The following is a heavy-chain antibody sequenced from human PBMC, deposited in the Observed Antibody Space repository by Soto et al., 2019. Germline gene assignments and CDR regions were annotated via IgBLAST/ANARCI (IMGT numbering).Heavy chain of an antibody. Sequence: QVRLVESGGGVVQPGTSLRLSCAASGFTFSDYVIHWDRQAAGKGLEWVAAMTYDGATEYYADSVKGRFTMSRDNSKRALSLHMNCLRPDDTSVYFCARVLLSIAVNEALDVWGQGTTVTVTS. CDR2: MTYDGATE. J-gene: IGHJ3*01. CDR1: GFTFSDYV. D-gene: IGHD3-3*02. CDR3: ARVLLSIAVNEALDV. V-gene: IGHV3-30*14.